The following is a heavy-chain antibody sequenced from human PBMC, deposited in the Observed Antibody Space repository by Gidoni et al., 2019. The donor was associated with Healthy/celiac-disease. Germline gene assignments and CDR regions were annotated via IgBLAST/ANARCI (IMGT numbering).Heavy chain of an antibody. CDR2: IIPILGIA. D-gene: IGHD6-13*01. J-gene: IGHJ4*02. CDR1: GGTFRRYA. V-gene: IGHV1-69*04. CDR3: ASNGYSSSWYGGYFDY. Sequence: QVQLVQSGAEVKKPGSSVKVSCKASGGTFRRYAISWVRQAPGQGLEWMGRIIPILGIANYAQKFQGRVTITADKSTSTAYMELSSLRSEDTAVYYCASNGYSSSWYGGYFDYWGQGTLVTVSS.